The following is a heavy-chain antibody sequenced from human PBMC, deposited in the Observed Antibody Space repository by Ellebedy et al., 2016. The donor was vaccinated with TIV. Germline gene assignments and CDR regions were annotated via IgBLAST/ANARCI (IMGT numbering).Heavy chain of an antibody. CDR2: IIPIFGTA. CDR3: ARDQWLGRAYYFDS. V-gene: IGHV1-69*13. CDR1: GGTFSSYA. J-gene: IGHJ4*02. Sequence: ASVKVSCKASGGTFSSYAISWVRQAPGQGLEWMGGIIPIFGTANYAQKFQGRVTITADESTSTAYMELSSLRSEDTAVYYCARDQWLGRAYYFDSWGQGTLVTVSS. D-gene: IGHD6-19*01.